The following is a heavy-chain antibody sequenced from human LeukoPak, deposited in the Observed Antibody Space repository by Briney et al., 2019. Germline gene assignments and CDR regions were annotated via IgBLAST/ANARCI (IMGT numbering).Heavy chain of an antibody. J-gene: IGHJ4*02. CDR2: IKQDGSEK. Sequence: GGSLRLSCAASGFTFSSYWTSWVRQAPGKGLEWVANIKQDGSEKYYVDSVKGRFTISRDNAKNSLYLQMNSLRAEDTAVYYCARVGATTKPNDYWGQGTLVTVSS. CDR3: ARVGATTKPNDY. V-gene: IGHV3-7*01. D-gene: IGHD1-26*01. CDR1: GFTFSSYW.